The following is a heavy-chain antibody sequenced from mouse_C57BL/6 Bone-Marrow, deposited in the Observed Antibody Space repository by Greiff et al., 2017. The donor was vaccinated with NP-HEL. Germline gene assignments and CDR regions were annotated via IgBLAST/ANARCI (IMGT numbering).Heavy chain of an antibody. CDR1: GFTFSSYA. Sequence: EVQGVESGGGLVKPGGSLKLSCAASGFTFSSYAMSWVRQTPEKRLEWVATISDGGSYTYYPDNVKGRFTISRYNAKNNLYLQMSHLKSEDTAMYYCARWDYDSAWFAYWGQGTLVTVSA. CDR3: ARWDYDSAWFAY. D-gene: IGHD2-4*01. CDR2: ISDGGSYT. J-gene: IGHJ3*01. V-gene: IGHV5-4*01.